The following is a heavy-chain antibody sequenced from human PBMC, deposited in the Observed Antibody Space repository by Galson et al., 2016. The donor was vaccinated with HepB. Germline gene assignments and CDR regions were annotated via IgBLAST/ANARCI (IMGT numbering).Heavy chain of an antibody. CDR3: ARRHYSGWYNYFDF. CDR1: GGSINITSFY. Sequence: SETLSLTCTVSGGSINITSFYWDWIRQPPGKGLEWIGSVYYSGSTNYNPSLKSRVTISEDTAKNQFSLKLNSVTAADTAVYFCARRHYSGWYNYFDFWGQGTLVTVSS. D-gene: IGHD6-19*01. V-gene: IGHV4-39*01. CDR2: VYYSGST. J-gene: IGHJ4*02.